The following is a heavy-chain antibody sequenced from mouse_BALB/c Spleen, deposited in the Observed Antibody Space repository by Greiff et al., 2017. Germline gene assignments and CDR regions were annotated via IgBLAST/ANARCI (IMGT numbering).Heavy chain of an antibody. V-gene: IGHV1-80*01. CDR1: GYAFSSYW. J-gene: IGHJ3*01. Sequence: QVQLQQSGAELVRPGSSVKISCKASGYAFSSYWMNWVKQRPGQGLEWIGQIYPGDGDTNYNGKFKGKATLTADKSSSTAYMQLSSLTSEDSAVYFCARGGSETYSAYWGQGTLVTVSA. CDR3: ARGGSETYSAY. D-gene: IGHD5-1*01. CDR2: IYPGDGDT.